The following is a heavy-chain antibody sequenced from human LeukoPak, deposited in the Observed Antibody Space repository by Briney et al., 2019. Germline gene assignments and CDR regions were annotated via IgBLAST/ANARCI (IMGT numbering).Heavy chain of an antibody. CDR1: GFTFSNYW. CDR3: ARLVSSIVAADSYDY. D-gene: IGHD6-13*01. CDR2: IKQDGSEK. J-gene: IGHJ4*02. V-gene: IGHV3-7*01. Sequence: SGGSLRLSCAASGFTFSNYWMSWVRQAPGKGLEWVAIIKQDGSEKYYVDSVKGRLTISRDNAKKSLYLQMNSLRAEDTAVYYCARLVSSIVAADSYDYWGQGTLVTVSS.